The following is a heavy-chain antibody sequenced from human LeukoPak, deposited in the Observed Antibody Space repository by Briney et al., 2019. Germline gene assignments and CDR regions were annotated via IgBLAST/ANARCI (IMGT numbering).Heavy chain of an antibody. J-gene: IGHJ6*03. Sequence: SVKVSCKASGGTLSSYAISWVRQAPGQGLEWMGGIIPIFGTANYAQKFQGRVTITTDESTSTAYMELSSLRSEDTAVYYCARVLYYYYYMDVWGKGTTVTVSS. CDR3: ARVLYYYYYMDV. CDR2: IIPIFGTA. V-gene: IGHV1-69*05. CDR1: GGTLSSYA.